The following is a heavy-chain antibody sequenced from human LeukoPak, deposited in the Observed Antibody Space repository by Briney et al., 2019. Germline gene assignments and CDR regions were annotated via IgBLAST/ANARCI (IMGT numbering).Heavy chain of an antibody. CDR3: ARDNHYYDSSGYFFFPDY. D-gene: IGHD3-22*01. Sequence: GGSLRLSCAASGFTFSSYWMHWVRQAPGKGLVWVSRINSDGSSTIYADSVKGRFTISRDNAKNTLYLQMNSLRAEDTAVYYCARDNHYYDSSGYFFFPDYWGQGTLVTVSS. J-gene: IGHJ4*02. CDR2: INSDGSST. V-gene: IGHV3-74*01. CDR1: GFTFSSYW.